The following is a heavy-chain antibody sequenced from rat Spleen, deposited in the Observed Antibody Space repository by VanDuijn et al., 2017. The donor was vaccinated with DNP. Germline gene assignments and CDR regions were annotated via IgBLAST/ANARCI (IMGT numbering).Heavy chain of an antibody. V-gene: IGHV3-1*01. CDR1: GYSITSHY. CDR2: ISYSTSA. Sequence: EVQLQGSGPGLVKPSQSLSLTCSVTGYSITSHYWGWIRKFPGNKMEWIGHISYSTSATYNPSLKSRISITRDTSKNQFFLQLNSVTTEDTATYYCARWNNYFDYWGQGVMVTVSS. J-gene: IGHJ2*01. CDR3: ARWNNYFDY.